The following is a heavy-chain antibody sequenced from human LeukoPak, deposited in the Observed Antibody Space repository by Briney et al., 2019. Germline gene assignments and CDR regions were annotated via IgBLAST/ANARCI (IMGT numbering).Heavy chain of an antibody. CDR1: GYTFHNFA. V-gene: IGHV3-9*01. CDR2: VSWNSDRV. J-gene: IGHJ5*01. Sequence: PGGSLRLSCAASGYTFHNFAMHWVRQAPGKGLEWVAGVSWNSDRVLYADSLRGRFTISRDNAANSLYLQMSSLGPDDTALYYCVRGLKYNWNLASNWFDSWGPGALVTVSS. CDR3: VRGLKYNWNLASNWFDS. D-gene: IGHD1-1*01.